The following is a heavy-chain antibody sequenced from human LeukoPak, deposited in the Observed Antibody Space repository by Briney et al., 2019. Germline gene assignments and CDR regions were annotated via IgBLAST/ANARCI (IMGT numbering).Heavy chain of an antibody. D-gene: IGHD3-22*01. CDR2: IYHSGST. Sequence: PSETLSLTCAVSGGSISSSNWWSWVRQPPGKGLEWIGEIYHSGSTNYNPSLKSRVTISVDTSKNQFSLKLSSVTAADTAVYYCARQGGYYDSSGYLPYFDYWGQGTLVTVSS. J-gene: IGHJ4*02. CDR3: ARQGGYYDSSGYLPYFDY. V-gene: IGHV4-4*02. CDR1: GGSISSSNW.